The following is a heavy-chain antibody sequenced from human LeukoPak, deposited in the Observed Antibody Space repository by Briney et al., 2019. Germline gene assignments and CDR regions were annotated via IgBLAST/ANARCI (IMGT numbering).Heavy chain of an antibody. V-gene: IGHV4-61*08. CDR2: IYYIRNT. CDR1: GGSVGSAGYY. CDR3: ARTQSQSGSYRYYFGY. D-gene: IGHD1-26*01. Sequence: PSETLSLTCTVSGGSVGSAGYYWSWIRQPPGVGLEWIGYIYYIRNTNYNPSLQSRVTMSLDPSKNQFSLKLNPVTAADTAVYYCARTQSQSGSYRYYFGYWGQGTLVTVSS. J-gene: IGHJ4*02.